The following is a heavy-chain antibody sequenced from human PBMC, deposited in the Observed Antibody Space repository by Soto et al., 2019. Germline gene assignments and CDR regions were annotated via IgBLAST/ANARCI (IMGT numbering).Heavy chain of an antibody. Sequence: GGSLRLSCAASGFTFSSYSMNWVRQAPGKGLEWVSSISSSSSYIYYADSVKGRFTISRDNAKNSLYLQMNSLRAEDTAVYYCERDPAGYAMDVWGQGTTVTVSS. J-gene: IGHJ6*02. CDR1: GFTFSSYS. CDR3: ERDPAGYAMDV. CDR2: ISSSSSYI. V-gene: IGHV3-21*01.